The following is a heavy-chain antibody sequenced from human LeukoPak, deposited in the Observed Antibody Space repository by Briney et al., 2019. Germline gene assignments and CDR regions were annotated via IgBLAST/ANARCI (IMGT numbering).Heavy chain of an antibody. Sequence: GRSLRLSCAASGFTFSSYGMHWVRQAPGKGLEWVAVIWYDGSNKYYADSVKGRFTISRDNSKNTLYLQMNSLRAEDTAVYYCARDNLAPQPGIAAAGTGQGYYGMDVWGQGTTVTVSS. J-gene: IGHJ6*02. CDR3: ARDNLAPQPGIAAAGTGQGYYGMDV. CDR2: IWYDGSNK. D-gene: IGHD6-13*01. V-gene: IGHV3-33*01. CDR1: GFTFSSYG.